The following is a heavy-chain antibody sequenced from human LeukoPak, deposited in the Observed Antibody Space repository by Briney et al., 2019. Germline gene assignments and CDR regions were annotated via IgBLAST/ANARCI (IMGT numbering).Heavy chain of an antibody. D-gene: IGHD3-10*01. CDR2: INHSGST. V-gene: IGHV4-34*01. CDR1: GGSFSGYY. Sequence: SETLSLTCAVYGGSFSGYYWSWIRQPPGKGLEWIGEINHSGSTNYNPSLKSRVTISVDTSKNQFSLKLSSVTAADTAVYYCARGASYKYYYGMDVWGQGTTVTVSS. CDR3: ARGASYKYYYGMDV. J-gene: IGHJ6*02.